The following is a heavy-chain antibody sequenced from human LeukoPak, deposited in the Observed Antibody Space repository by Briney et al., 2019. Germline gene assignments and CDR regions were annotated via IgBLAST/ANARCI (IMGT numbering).Heavy chain of an antibody. CDR3: ARVDRFGEAHFDY. J-gene: IGHJ4*02. CDR2: IYTSGST. D-gene: IGHD3-10*01. Sequence: PSETLSLTGTVSGGSISSGSYYWSWIRQPAGKGLEWIGRIYTSGSTNYNPSLKSRVTISVDTSKSQFSLKLSSVTAADPAVYYCARVDRFGEAHFDYWGQGTLVTVSS. CDR1: GGSISSGSYY. V-gene: IGHV4-61*02.